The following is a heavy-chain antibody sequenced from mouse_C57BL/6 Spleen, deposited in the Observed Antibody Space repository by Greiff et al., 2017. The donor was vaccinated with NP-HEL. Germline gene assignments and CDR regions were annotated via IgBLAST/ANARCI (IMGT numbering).Heavy chain of an antibody. CDR2: INPNNGGT. Sequence: VQLQQSGPELVKPGASVKISCKASGYTFTDYYMNWVKQSHGKSLEWIGDINPNNGGTSYNQKFKGKATLTVDKSSSTAYMELRSLTSADSAVFYSALTGARYAMDYWGQGTSVTVSS. CDR3: ALTGARYAMDY. D-gene: IGHD4-1*01. V-gene: IGHV1-26*01. J-gene: IGHJ4*01. CDR1: GYTFTDYY.